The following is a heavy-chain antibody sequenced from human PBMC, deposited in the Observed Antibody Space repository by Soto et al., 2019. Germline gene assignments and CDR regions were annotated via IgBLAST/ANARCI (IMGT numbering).Heavy chain of an antibody. J-gene: IGHJ4*02. CDR1: GYSFTDHY. Sequence: QVQLVQSGVEVKKPGASVKLSCKASGYSFTDHYIHWLRQAPGQGLEWMGWINPNTRATLYAQTFLGRVTLATDMSIRTAYMEVRSLRSDDTALYYCARDGAITMIGEIDSWGQGALLTVSS. CDR3: ARDGAITMIGEIDS. V-gene: IGHV1-2*02. CDR2: INPNTRAT. D-gene: IGHD3-10*02.